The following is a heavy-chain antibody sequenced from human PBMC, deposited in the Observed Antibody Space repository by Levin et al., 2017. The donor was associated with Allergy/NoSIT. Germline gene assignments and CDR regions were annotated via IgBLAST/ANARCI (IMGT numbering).Heavy chain of an antibody. V-gene: IGHV4-59*01. D-gene: IGHD6-19*01. Sequence: TSETLSLTCTVSGGSISSFYWSWIRQPPGKAMEWIGYIYYSGSTDYNPSLKSRVTISVDTSKIQFSLQLTSLTAADTAVYYCARKSSSGRFYFDYWGQGTLVTVSS. CDR2: IYYSGST. CDR3: ARKSSSGRFYFDY. CDR1: GGSISSFY. J-gene: IGHJ4*02.